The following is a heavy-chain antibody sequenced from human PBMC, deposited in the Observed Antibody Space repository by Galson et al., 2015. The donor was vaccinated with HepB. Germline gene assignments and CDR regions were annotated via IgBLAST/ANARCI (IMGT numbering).Heavy chain of an antibody. CDR2: ISSSSSYT. CDR3: ARGAYCGGDCYHFDY. D-gene: IGHD2-21*02. V-gene: IGHV3-11*06. J-gene: IGHJ4*02. CDR1: GFTFSDYY. Sequence: SLRLSCAASGFTFSDYYMSWIRQAPGKGLEWVSYISSSSSYTNYADSVKGRFTISSDNAKNSLYLQMNSLRAEDTAVYYCARGAYCGGDCYHFDYWGQGTLVTVSP.